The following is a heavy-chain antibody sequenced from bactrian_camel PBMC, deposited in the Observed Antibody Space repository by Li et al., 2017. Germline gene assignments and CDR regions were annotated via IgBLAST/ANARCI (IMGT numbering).Heavy chain of an antibody. Sequence: HVQLVESGGGSVQAGGSLRLSCAASGYTVSSYCMAWFRQVPGREREGVAGIEDDGSISYADSVKGRFTISKDNAKNTLYLQMNSLKREDTAMYYCAAGTFLCQTMVSLTPTKYVRAWCQGTQVTVS. CDR3: AAGTFLCQTMVSLTPTKYVRA. D-gene: IGHD2*01. V-gene: IGHV3S26*01. CDR2: IEDDGSI. CDR1: GYTVSSYC. J-gene: IGHJ6*01.